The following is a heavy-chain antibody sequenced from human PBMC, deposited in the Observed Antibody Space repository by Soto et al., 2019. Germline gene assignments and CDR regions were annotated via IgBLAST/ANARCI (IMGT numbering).Heavy chain of an antibody. CDR2: IRSKAYGGTT. CDR1: GFTFGDYA. D-gene: IGHD5-12*01. V-gene: IGHV3-49*04. Sequence: GGSLRLSCTASGFTFGDYAMSWVRRAPGKGLEWVGFIRSKAYGGTTEYAASVKGRFTISRDDSKSIAYLQMNSLKTEDTAVYYCKVATNENNYYYYYGMDVWGQGTTVTVSS. J-gene: IGHJ6*02. CDR3: KVATNENNYYYYYGMDV.